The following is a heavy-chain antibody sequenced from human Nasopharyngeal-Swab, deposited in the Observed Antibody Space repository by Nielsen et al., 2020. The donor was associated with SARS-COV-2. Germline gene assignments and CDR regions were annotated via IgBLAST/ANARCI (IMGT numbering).Heavy chain of an antibody. V-gene: IGHV3-30*03. CDR3: ARDVGGRDNY. CDR1: GFTFSSFG. D-gene: IGHD2-15*01. CDR2: IAHDASNE. Sequence: GGSLRLSCAASGFTFSSFGMHWVRQAPGKGLEWVAFIAHDASNEYYGDSVKGRFSISRDNAKNTLYLQMNSLRAEDTAVYYCARDVGGRDNYWGQGALVTVSS. J-gene: IGHJ4*02.